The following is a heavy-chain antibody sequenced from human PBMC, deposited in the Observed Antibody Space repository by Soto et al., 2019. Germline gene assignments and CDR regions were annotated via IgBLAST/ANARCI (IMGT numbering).Heavy chain of an antibody. D-gene: IGHD6-13*01. J-gene: IGHJ6*02. Sequence: SETLSLTCAVYGGSFSGYYWSWIRQPPGKGLEWIGEINHSGSTNYNPSLKSRVTISVDTSKNQFSLKLSSVTAADTAVYYCARGYSSSWLDYYYGMDVWGQGTTVTISS. V-gene: IGHV4-34*01. CDR3: ARGYSSSWLDYYYGMDV. CDR1: GGSFSGYY. CDR2: INHSGST.